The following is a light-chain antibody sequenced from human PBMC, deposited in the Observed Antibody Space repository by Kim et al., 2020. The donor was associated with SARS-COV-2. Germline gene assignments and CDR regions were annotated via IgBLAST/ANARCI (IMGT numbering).Light chain of an antibody. V-gene: IGKV1-33*01. Sequence: SASVGDRVTITCQASQDISNYLTWYQQKPGKAPKLLIYEVSNLETGVSSRFSGSGSGSYFTFTISSLQPEDVATYYCQQYNSLPLTFGGGTKVEI. CDR3: QQYNSLPLT. CDR1: QDISNY. J-gene: IGKJ4*01. CDR2: EVS.